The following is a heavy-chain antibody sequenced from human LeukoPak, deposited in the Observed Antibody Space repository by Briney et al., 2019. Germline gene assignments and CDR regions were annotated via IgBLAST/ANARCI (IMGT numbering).Heavy chain of an antibody. J-gene: IGHJ4*02. V-gene: IGHV4-34*01. CDR2: INDRGRT. CDR1: GGSLRGSY. D-gene: IGHD1-26*01. CDR3: ARENSGSYRQFDY. Sequence: KPSETLSLTCAVYGGSLRGSYWSWIRQLPGKGLEWIGEINDRGRTNYYPSLKRRVTISVDTSKNQFSLKLNSVTAADTAAYYCARENSGSYRQFDYWGQGTLVTVSS.